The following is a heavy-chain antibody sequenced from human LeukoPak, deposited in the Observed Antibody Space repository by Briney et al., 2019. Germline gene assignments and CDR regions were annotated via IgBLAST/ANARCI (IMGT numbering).Heavy chain of an antibody. V-gene: IGHV3-30*18. D-gene: IGHD3-10*01. CDR2: ISHDGSNK. Sequence: QSGGSLRLSCAASKFTFSDYAMHWVRQAPGKGLEWVALISHDGSNKYYADSAKGRFTISRDNSKNTLYLEMNSLRVEDTAVYYCAKDRKWSHYGFDYWGQGTLVTVSS. J-gene: IGHJ4*02. CDR1: KFTFSDYA. CDR3: AKDRKWSHYGFDY.